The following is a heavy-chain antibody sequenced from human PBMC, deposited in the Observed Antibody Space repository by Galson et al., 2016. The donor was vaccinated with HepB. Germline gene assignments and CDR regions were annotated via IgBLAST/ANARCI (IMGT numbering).Heavy chain of an antibody. J-gene: IGHJ5*01. CDR3: TNVATSDDS. V-gene: IGHV3-9*01. CDR1: GLAFGEIA. CDR2: ISSDGGTR. Sequence: SLRLSCAASGLAFGEIAMHWVRQAPGKGLEWVSAISSDGGTRGYADSVKGRFTISRDNAKNSLFLQMNSLRTEDTAFYYCTNVATSDDSWGQGTLVTVSS.